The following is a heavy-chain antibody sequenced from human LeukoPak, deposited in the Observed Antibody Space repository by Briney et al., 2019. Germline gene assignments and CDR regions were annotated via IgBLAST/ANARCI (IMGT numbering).Heavy chain of an antibody. D-gene: IGHD3-10*01. CDR1: GFTFSSYA. J-gene: IGHJ4*02. CDR3: ASRSLYYYGSGSYPLVFDY. V-gene: IGHV3-30*14. Sequence: GGSLRLSCAASGFTFSSYAMHWVRQAPGKGLEWVAVISYDGSNKYYADSVKGRFTISRDNSKNTLYLQMDSLRAEDTAVYYCASRSLYYYGSGSYPLVFDYWGQGTLVTVSS. CDR2: ISYDGSNK.